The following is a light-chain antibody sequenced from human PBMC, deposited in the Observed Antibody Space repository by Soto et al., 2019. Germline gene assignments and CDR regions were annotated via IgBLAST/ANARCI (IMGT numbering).Light chain of an antibody. Sequence: EIVLTQSPATLSLSPGERATLSCRASQSVSSYLAWYQQKPGQAPRLLIYDASNRATGIPARFSGSGSGTDSTLTISTLEPEDFAVYYCHQRSNSPPYTFGQGPKLQIK. CDR2: DAS. J-gene: IGKJ2*01. CDR3: HQRSNSPPYT. V-gene: IGKV3-11*01. CDR1: QSVSSY.